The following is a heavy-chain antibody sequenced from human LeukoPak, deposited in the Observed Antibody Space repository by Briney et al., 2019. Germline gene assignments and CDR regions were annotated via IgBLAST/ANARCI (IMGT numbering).Heavy chain of an antibody. D-gene: IGHD5-12*01. CDR2: INHSGST. J-gene: IGHJ4*02. CDR3: ARPKMVSGYRPGHFDY. Sequence: PSETLSLTCAVSGGSISSSNWWSWVRQPPGKGLEWIGEINHSGSTNYNPSLKSRVTISVDTSKNQFSLKLSSVTAADTAVYYCARPKMVSGYRPGHFDYWGQGTLVTVSS. CDR1: GGSISSSNW. V-gene: IGHV4-4*02.